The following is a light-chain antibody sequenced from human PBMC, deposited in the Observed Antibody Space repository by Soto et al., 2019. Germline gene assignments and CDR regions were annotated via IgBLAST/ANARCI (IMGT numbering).Light chain of an antibody. V-gene: IGKV1-27*01. Sequence: DIQMTQSPSSLSASVGDRITITCRASQGINNYLAWYQQKPGKAPKLLIYAASTLQSGVPPRFSGSGSATDITLTISSLQPEDLETEYWQKYNSVPWTFGQGTKVEIK. CDR2: AAS. CDR1: QGINNY. CDR3: QKYNSVPWT. J-gene: IGKJ1*01.